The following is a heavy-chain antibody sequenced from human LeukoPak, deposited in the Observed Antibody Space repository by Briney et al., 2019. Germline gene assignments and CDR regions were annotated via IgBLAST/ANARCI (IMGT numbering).Heavy chain of an antibody. V-gene: IGHV4-59*12. D-gene: IGHD4-17*01. CDR1: GGSISSYS. CDR2: IYDSGKT. CDR3: ARLSPDGDYLDY. Sequence: PSETLSLTCTVSGGSISSYSWSWIRQAPGKGLEWIGYIYDSGKTNYNPSLKSRVTISVDTARSQFSLKLTSVTAADTAVYFCARLSPDGDYLDYWGQGTLVTVSS. J-gene: IGHJ4*02.